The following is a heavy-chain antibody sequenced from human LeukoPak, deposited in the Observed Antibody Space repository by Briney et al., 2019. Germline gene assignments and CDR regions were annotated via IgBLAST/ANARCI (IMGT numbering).Heavy chain of an antibody. CDR1: GFTFSSYA. V-gene: IGHV3-30-3*01. CDR2: ISYDGSDK. Sequence: GGSLRLSCAASGFTFSSYAMHWVRQAPGKGLEWVAVISYDGSDKYYADSVKGRFTISRDNSKNTLYLQMNSLRAEDTAVYYCARGDPEIYYDSSGYGVDYWGQGTLVTVSS. D-gene: IGHD3-22*01. J-gene: IGHJ4*02. CDR3: ARGDPEIYYDSSGYGVDY.